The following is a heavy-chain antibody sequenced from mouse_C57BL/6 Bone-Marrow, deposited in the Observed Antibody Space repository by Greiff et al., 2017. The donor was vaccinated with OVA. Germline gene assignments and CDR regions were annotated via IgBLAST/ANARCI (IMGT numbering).Heavy chain of an antibody. CDR2: INPGSGGT. J-gene: IGHJ1*03. Sequence: VQLQQSGAELVRPGTSVKVSCKASGYAFTNYLIEWVKQRPGQGLEWIGVINPGSGGTNYNEKFKGKATLTADKSSSTAYMQLSSLTSEDSAVYFCARQFPYYDYGVWYVDVWGTGTTVTVSS. V-gene: IGHV1-54*01. D-gene: IGHD2-4*01. CDR3: ARQFPYYDYGVWYVDV. CDR1: GYAFTNYL.